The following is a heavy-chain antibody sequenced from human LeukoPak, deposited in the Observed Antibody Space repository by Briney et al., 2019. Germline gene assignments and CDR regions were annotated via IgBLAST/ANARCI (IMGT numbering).Heavy chain of an antibody. V-gene: IGHV3-74*01. J-gene: IGHJ6*03. CDR2: INSDGSST. Sequence: PGGSLRLSCAASGFTFSTYWMHWVRQAPGKGLVWVSRINSDGSSTSYADSVKGRFTISRDNAKNTLYLQMNSLRAEDTAVYYCAREAEGRFLETYYYYMDVWGKGTTVTVSS. D-gene: IGHD3-3*01. CDR1: GFTFSTYW. CDR3: AREAEGRFLETYYYYMDV.